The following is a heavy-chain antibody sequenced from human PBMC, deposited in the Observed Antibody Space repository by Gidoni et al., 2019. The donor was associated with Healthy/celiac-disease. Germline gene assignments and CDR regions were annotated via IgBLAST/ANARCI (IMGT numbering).Heavy chain of an antibody. Sequence: EVQLVQSGAEVKKPGESLRISCKGSGYSFTSYWISWVRQMPGKGLEWMGRIDPSDSYTNYSPSFQGHVTISADKSISTAYLQWSSLKASDTAMYYCARHGIVGATMDYFDYWGQGTLVTVSS. CDR3: ARHGIVGATMDYFDY. V-gene: IGHV5-10-1*03. CDR2: IDPSDSYT. J-gene: IGHJ4*02. D-gene: IGHD1-26*01. CDR1: GYSFTSYW.